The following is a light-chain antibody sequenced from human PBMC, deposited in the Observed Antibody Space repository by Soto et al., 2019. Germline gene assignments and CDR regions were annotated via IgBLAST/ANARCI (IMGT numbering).Light chain of an antibody. Sequence: DLQMTQSPSSLSASVGDRVIITCRASQSITTYLNWYQQKVGKAPKLLIYAASSLQSGVPSRFSGSGSGTDFTLTISNLQPEDFTTYYCQQSFTTPWTFGQGTKVEI. CDR2: AAS. V-gene: IGKV1-39*01. J-gene: IGKJ1*01. CDR1: QSITTY. CDR3: QQSFTTPWT.